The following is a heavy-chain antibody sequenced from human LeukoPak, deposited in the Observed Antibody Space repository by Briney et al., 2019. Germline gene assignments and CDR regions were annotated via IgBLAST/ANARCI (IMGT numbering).Heavy chain of an antibody. V-gene: IGHV4-4*07. CDR1: GDSITGYY. J-gene: IGHJ5*02. Sequence: SETLSLTCSVSGDSITGYYWSWIRQPAGKGLEWIGSIYTSGSTNYNPSLKSRVTMSVDTSKNQYSLKLSSVTAADTAVYYCAREPFKNWFDPWGQGTMVTVSS. CDR2: IYTSGST. CDR3: AREPFKNWFDP.